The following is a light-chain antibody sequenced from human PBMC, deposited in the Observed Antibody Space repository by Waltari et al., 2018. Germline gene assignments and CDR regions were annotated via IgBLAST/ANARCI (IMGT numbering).Light chain of an antibody. V-gene: IGLV2-11*01. CDR3: CSYAGSYTWV. CDR1: TNDLGSYNY. CDR2: DVT. Sequence: SALTQPRSVSGSPGQSVTTSCTGTTNDLGSYNYVPWYQQHPGKAPKLIILDVTKRPSGVPDRLSGSKSGNTASLTISGLRAEDEAEYYCCSYAGSYTWVFGGGTKLTVV. J-gene: IGLJ3*02.